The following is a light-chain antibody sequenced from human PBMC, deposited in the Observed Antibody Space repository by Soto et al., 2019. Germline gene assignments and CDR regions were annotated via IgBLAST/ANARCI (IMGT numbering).Light chain of an antibody. CDR3: QQYDSSPLT. CDR1: QSVSSSY. CDR2: GAS. V-gene: IGKV3-20*01. J-gene: IGKJ4*01. Sequence: EIVLTQSPGTLSLSPGERATLSCRASQSVSSSYLAWYQQKPGQAPRLLIYGASSRATGIPDRFSGSGSGTDVTLTISRLEPEDFAVYYCQQYDSSPLTFGGGTNVEIK.